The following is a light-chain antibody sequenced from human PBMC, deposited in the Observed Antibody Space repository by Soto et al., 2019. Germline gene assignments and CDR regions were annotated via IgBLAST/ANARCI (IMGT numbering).Light chain of an antibody. CDR2: ASS. CDR3: QQANSFPFT. CDR1: QTSGSNF. J-gene: IGKJ3*01. Sequence: EIVLTQSPGTLSLSPGERATLSCKTSQTSGSNFLAWYQHKPGQAPRLLIYASSNRATGIPDRFSGSASGPDFTLTINRLEPEDFAVYYCQQANSFPFTFGPGTKVDFK. V-gene: IGKV3D-20*02.